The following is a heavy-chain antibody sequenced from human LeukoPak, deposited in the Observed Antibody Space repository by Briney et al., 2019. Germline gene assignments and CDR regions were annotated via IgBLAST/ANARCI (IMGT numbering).Heavy chain of an antibody. Sequence: SETLSLTCTVSGGSISSSSYYWGWIRQPPGKGLEWIGSIYYSGSTYYNPSLKSRVTISVDTSKNQFSLKLSSVTAADTAVYYCARDIRDYGGYYDSSGYVSWGQGTLVTVSS. CDR1: GGSISSSSYY. D-gene: IGHD3-22*01. J-gene: IGHJ5*02. CDR3: ARDIRDYGGYYDSSGYVS. CDR2: IYYSGST. V-gene: IGHV4-39*07.